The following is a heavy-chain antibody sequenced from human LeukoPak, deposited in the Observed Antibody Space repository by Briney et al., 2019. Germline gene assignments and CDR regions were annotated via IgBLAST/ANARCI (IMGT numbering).Heavy chain of an antibody. J-gene: IGHJ4*02. V-gene: IGHV3-9*01. D-gene: IGHD6-13*01. CDR1: GFTFDDYA. CDR2: ISWNSGRI. Sequence: GGSLRLSCAASGFTFDDYAMHWVRQAPGKGLEWVSGISWNSGRIGYADSVRGRFTISRDNAKNSLYLQMNSLRAEDTALYFCARRGSSWYFDSWGQGTLVSVSS. CDR3: ARRGSSWYFDS.